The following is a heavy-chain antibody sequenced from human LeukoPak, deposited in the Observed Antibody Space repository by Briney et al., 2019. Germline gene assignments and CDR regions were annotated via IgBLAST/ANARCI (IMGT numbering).Heavy chain of an antibody. Sequence: GASVKVSCKASGGTFSSYAISWVRQAPGKGLEWMGGFDPEDGETIYAQKFQGRVTMTEDTSTDTAYMELSSLRSEDTAVYYCATASNYGGNSPADYWGQGTLVTVSS. CDR1: GGTFSSYA. CDR3: ATASNYGGNSPADY. J-gene: IGHJ4*02. D-gene: IGHD4-23*01. CDR2: FDPEDGET. V-gene: IGHV1-24*01.